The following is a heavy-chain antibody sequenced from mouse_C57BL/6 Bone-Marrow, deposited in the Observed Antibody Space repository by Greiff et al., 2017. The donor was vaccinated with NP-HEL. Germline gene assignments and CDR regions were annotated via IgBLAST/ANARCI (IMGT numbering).Heavy chain of an antibody. D-gene: IGHD1-1*01. CDR1: GFTFSSYG. Sequence: EVQLVESGGDLVKPGGSLKLSCAASGFTFSSYGMSWVRQTPDKRLEWVATISSGGSYTYYPDSVKGRLPISRDNAKNTLYLQMSSLKSEDTAMYYCARLYGSSFDYWGQGTTLTVSS. J-gene: IGHJ2*01. V-gene: IGHV5-6*01. CDR2: ISSGGSYT. CDR3: ARLYGSSFDY.